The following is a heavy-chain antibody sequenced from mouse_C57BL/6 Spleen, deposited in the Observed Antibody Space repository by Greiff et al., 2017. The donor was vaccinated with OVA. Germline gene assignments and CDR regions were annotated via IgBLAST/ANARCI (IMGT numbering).Heavy chain of an antibody. CDR1: GFTFSSYG. J-gene: IGHJ4*01. Sequence: EVQRVESGGDLVKPGGSLKLSCAASGFTFSSYGMSWVRQTPDKRLEWVATISSGGSYPYYPDSVKGRFTISRDNAKNTLYLQMSSLKSEDTAMYYCARQGDYYAMDYWGQGTSVTVSS. V-gene: IGHV5-6*01. CDR3: ARQGDYYAMDY. CDR2: ISSGGSYP.